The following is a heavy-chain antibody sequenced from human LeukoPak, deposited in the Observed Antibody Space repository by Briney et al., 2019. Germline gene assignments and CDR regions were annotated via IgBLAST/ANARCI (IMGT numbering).Heavy chain of an antibody. J-gene: IGHJ4*02. Sequence: SETLSLTCTVSGGSISSSSYYWGWIRQPPGKGLEWIGSIYYSGSTYYNPSLKSRVTISVDTSKNQFSLKLSSVTAADTAVYYCASHPVIMAPFDYWGQGTLVTVSS. D-gene: IGHD3-3*01. CDR2: IYYSGST. CDR1: GGSISSSSYY. V-gene: IGHV4-39*01. CDR3: ASHPVIMAPFDY.